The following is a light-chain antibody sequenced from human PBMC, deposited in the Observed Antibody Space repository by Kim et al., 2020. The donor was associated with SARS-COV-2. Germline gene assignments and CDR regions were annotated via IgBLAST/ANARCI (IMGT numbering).Light chain of an antibody. V-gene: IGKV1-5*03. CDR1: QNIGTR. CDR3: QDYSTFSNT. J-gene: IGKJ1*01. Sequence: ASVEDRVTIICRASQNIGTRLAWHQQKPGKAPKVVISKASNLESGVPTRFSGSGSVTEFTLTIISLQPDDFATYYCQDYSTFSNTFGQGTKVDIK. CDR2: KAS.